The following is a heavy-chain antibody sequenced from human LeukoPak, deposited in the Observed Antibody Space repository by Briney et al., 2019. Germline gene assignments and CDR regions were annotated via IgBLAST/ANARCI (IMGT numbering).Heavy chain of an antibody. Sequence: ASVKVSCKASGYTFTSYGISWVRQAPGQGLEWMGWISAYNGNTNYAQKLQGRVTMTTDTSTSTAYMELRSLRSDDTAVYYCARDEGATTPEPLSDYWGQGTLVTVSS. J-gene: IGHJ4*02. V-gene: IGHV1-18*01. D-gene: IGHD1-26*01. CDR2: ISAYNGNT. CDR3: ARDEGATTPEPLSDY. CDR1: GYTFTSYG.